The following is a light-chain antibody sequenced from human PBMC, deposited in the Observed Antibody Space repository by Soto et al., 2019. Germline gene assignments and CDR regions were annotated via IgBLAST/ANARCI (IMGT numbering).Light chain of an antibody. Sequence: LAHPASVSGSPGQSSTISCTGTSSDVGNYIFVSWYRQHPGKAPKLMIYDINNRPSGVSNRFSGSKSGNTASLTISGLQAEDEADYYCVSYTTSASYVFGTGTQVTVL. CDR1: SSDVGNYIF. J-gene: IGLJ1*01. V-gene: IGLV2-14*01. CDR2: DIN. CDR3: VSYTTSASYV.